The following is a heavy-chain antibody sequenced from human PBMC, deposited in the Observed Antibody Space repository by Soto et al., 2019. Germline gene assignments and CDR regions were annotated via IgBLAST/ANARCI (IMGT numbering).Heavy chain of an antibody. D-gene: IGHD3-22*01. Sequence: SETLSLTCTVSGGSISSGDYYWSWIRQPPGKGLEWIGYIYYSGSTFYNPSLKSRLSISVDTPKNQFSLKLSSVTAADTAVYYCARTYDGSGPNSGGYGFDSWGQGTLVTVSS. V-gene: IGHV4-30-4*02. CDR3: ARTYDGSGPNSGGYGFDS. CDR2: IYYSGST. CDR1: GGSISSGDYY. J-gene: IGHJ3*02.